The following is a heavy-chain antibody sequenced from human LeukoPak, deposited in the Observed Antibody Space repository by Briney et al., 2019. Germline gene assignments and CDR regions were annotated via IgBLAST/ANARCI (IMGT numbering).Heavy chain of an antibody. CDR2: INHSGST. D-gene: IGHD6-19*01. CDR1: GGSFSGYY. V-gene: IGHV4-34*01. CDR3: SRARGAVAAYFDY. Sequence: SETLSLTCAVYGGSFSGYYWSWIRQPPGKGLEWIGEINHSGSTNYNPSLKSRVTISVDTSKNQFSLKLSPVSAADTGVYFCSRARGAVAAYFDYWGQGTLVTVSS. J-gene: IGHJ4*02.